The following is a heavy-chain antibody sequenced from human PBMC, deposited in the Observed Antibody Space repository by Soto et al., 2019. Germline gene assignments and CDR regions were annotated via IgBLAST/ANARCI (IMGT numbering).Heavy chain of an antibody. CDR1: GYTFPGYY. V-gene: IGHV1-2*02. J-gene: IGHJ4*02. CDR2: INPNSGGT. D-gene: IGHD2-15*01. Sequence: GASVQVSCKASGYTFPGYYMHWVRQAPGQGLEWMGWINPNSGGTNYAQKFQGRVTMTRDTSISTAYMELSRLRSDDTAVYYCARVNVVVVAATREYYFDYWGQGTLVTVSS. CDR3: ARVNVVVVAATREYYFDY.